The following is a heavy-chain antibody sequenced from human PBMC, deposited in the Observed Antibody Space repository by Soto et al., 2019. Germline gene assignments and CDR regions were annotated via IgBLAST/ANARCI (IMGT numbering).Heavy chain of an antibody. Sequence: EVQLVESGGGLVNPGGSLRLSCAASGFTFSRYIMHWVRQAPGQGLEWIATISSTSTNIYYADSVKGRITISRDNPKNSLSLQMDSLRREDTAVYYCTRGIASSSLVTFDVWGQGTMVTVSP. J-gene: IGHJ3*01. CDR1: GFTFSRYI. V-gene: IGHV3-21*01. CDR3: TRGIASSSLVTFDV. CDR2: ISSTSTNI. D-gene: IGHD2-21*01.